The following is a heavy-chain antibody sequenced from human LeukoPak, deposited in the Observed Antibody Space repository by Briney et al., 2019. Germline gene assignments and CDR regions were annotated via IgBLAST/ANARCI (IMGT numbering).Heavy chain of an antibody. CDR3: ARGQADFDS. CDR2: ISSSSSYT. J-gene: IGHJ4*02. CDR1: GFTFSDFY. V-gene: IGHV3-11*06. Sequence: GGSLRLSCAASGFTFSDFYMTWIRHAPGKGLEWVSYISSSSSYTNYADSVRGRFTISRDNAKNSLYLQMNSLRAEDTAVYYCARGQADFDSWGQGTLVTVSS.